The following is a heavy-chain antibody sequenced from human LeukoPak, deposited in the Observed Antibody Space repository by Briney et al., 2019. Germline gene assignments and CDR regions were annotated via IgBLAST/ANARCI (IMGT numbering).Heavy chain of an antibody. J-gene: IGHJ6*02. CDR2: SIPIFGIA. CDR3: ARGTTVVEAYGMDV. CDR1: GGTLSSYA. Sequence: ASVKVSCKASGGTLSSYASSWVRQAPGQGLEWMGRSIPIFGIANYAQKFQGSVTITADKSTSTAYMELSSLRSEDTAVYYCARGTTVVEAYGMDVWGQGTMVTVSS. D-gene: IGHD4-23*01. V-gene: IGHV1-69*04.